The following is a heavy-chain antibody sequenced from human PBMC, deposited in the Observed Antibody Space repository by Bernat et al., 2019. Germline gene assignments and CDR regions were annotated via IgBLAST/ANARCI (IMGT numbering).Heavy chain of an antibody. Sequence: EVQLVESGGGLVKPGGSLRLSCAASGFTFSNAWMSWVRQSPGKGLEWVGRIKSKTDGGTTDYAAPVKVRFTISREDSKNTQYLQINSMTTEDTAVYYCTAGKTGPWFDYWGQGTLVTVSS. V-gene: IGHV3-15*01. CDR3: TAGKTGPWFDY. D-gene: IGHD3-10*01. CDR2: IKSKTDGGTT. J-gene: IGHJ4*02. CDR1: GFTFSNAW.